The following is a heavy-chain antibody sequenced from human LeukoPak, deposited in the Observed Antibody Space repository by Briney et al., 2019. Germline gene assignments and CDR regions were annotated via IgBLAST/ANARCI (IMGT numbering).Heavy chain of an antibody. V-gene: IGHV4-59*01. CDR3: ARSVGMDV. CDR1: GGSISGYY. CDR2: IYYSGST. J-gene: IGHJ6*02. Sequence: SETLSLTCTVSGGSISGYYWSWIRQPPGKGLEWIGYIYYSGSTNYNPSLKSRVAISVDTSKNQFSLRLSFVTAADTAVYYCARSVGMDVWGQGTTVTVSS.